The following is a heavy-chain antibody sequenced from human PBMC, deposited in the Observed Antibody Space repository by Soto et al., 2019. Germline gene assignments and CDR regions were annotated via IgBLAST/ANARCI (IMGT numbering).Heavy chain of an antibody. CDR3: ARDYYDFWSGYPINWFDP. D-gene: IGHD3-3*01. J-gene: IGHJ5*02. CDR1: GFTFSDYY. V-gene: IGHV3-11*01. CDR2: ISSSGSTI. Sequence: AGGSLRLSCAASGFTFSDYYMRWIRQAPGKGLEWVSYISSSGSTIYYADSVKGRFTISRDNAKNSLYLQMNSLRAEDTAVYYCARDYYDFWSGYPINWFDPWGQGTLVTVSS.